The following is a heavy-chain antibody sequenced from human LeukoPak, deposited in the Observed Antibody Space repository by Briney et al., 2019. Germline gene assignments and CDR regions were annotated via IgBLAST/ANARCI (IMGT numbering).Heavy chain of an antibody. J-gene: IGHJ6*03. Sequence: ASVKVSCKASGGTFSSYAISWVRQAPGQGLEWMGGIIPIFGTANYAQKFQGRVTITTDESTSTAYMELSSLRSEDTAVYYCARGGGAAAGVYYYYYMDVWGKGTTVTVSS. CDR1: GGTFSSYA. V-gene: IGHV1-69*05. D-gene: IGHD6-13*01. CDR3: ARGGGAAAGVYYYYYMDV. CDR2: IIPIFGTA.